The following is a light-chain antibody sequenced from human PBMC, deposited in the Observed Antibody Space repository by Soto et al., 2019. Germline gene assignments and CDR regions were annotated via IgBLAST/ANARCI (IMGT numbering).Light chain of an antibody. V-gene: IGKV3-15*01. CDR3: LHYGNWPRGT. CDR2: GAS. Sequence: EIVMTQSPATLSVSPGQRATLSCRASQSITNNHLAWYQQKPGQAPRLLIYGASSRATGVPPRFSGSGSGTWLTLPVSTRQPEDFDLYYCLHYGNWPRGTFGRGTKLQIK. CDR1: QSITNN. J-gene: IGKJ2*01.